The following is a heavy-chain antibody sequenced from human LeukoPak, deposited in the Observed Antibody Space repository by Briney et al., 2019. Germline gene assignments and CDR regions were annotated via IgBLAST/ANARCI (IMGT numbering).Heavy chain of an antibody. D-gene: IGHD3-10*01. CDR2: ISGSGGST. V-gene: IGHV3-23*01. CDR3: AKDEGDYYGSGSYDY. J-gene: IGHJ4*02. CDR1: GFTFSNYA. Sequence: PGGSLRLSCAASGFTFSNYAMSWVRQAPGKGLEWVSAISGSGGSTYYADSVKGRFTISRDNSKNTLYLQMNSLRAEDTAVYYCAKDEGDYYGSGSYDYWGQGTLVTVSS.